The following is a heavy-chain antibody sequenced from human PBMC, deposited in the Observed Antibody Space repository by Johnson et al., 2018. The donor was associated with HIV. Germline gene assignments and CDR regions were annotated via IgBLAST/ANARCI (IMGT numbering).Heavy chain of an antibody. CDR1: GFTFSSYA. Sequence: QVQLVESGGGVVQPGRSLRLSCAASGFTFSSYAMHWVRQAPGKGLEWVAVISYDGSHKYYADSVKGRFTISRDNSKNTLYLQMGSLRAEDMAVYYCARGTVCGVDCYSRAFDIWGQGTMVTVSS. CDR2: ISYDGSHK. CDR3: ARGTVCGVDCYSRAFDI. J-gene: IGHJ3*02. D-gene: IGHD2-21*02. V-gene: IGHV3-30*14.